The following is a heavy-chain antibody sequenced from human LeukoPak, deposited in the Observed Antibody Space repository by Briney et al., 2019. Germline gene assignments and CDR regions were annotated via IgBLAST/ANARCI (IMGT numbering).Heavy chain of an antibody. CDR2: INPNSGNT. D-gene: IGHD2-2*02. Sequence: GASVKVSCKASGYTFTGYYMHWVRQAPGQGLERMGWINPNSGNTGYAQKFQGRVTMTRNTSISTAYMELSSLRSEDTAVYYCARGFAGRPIHRSYWADYYYGMDVWGQGTTVTVSS. V-gene: IGHV1-8*02. J-gene: IGHJ6*02. CDR3: ARGFAGRPIHRSYWADYYYGMDV. CDR1: GYTFTGYY.